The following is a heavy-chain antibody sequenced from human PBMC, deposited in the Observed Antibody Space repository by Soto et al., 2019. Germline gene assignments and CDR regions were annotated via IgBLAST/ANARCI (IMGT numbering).Heavy chain of an antibody. Sequence: GSGPTLVNPTQTLTLTCTFSGFSLSTSGVGVGWIRQPPGKALEWLALIYWDDDKRYSPSLKSRLTITKDTSKNQVVLTMTNMDPVETALFSCPHGQTKYSKAVWGKGTTDPVSS. CDR2: IYWDDDK. V-gene: IGHV2-5*02. J-gene: IGHJ6*04. CDR3: PHGQTKYSKAV. D-gene: IGHD5-18*01. CDR1: GFSLSTSGVG.